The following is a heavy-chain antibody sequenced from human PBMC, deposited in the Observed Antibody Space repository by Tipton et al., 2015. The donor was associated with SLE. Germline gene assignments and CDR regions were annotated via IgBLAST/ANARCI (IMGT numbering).Heavy chain of an antibody. CDR3: ARHNRCCGSGRSTVPGALDT. V-gene: IGHV4-39*07. Sequence: QLVQSGAEVKPSETLSLTCTDSGDSISSSSYYWGWIRQPPGKGLEWIGSMYYRGNTYYNPSLRSRVTMSIDTSKNQFSLKLSSVTAADTAIYYCARHNRCCGSGRSTVPGALDTWGQGTMVTVSA. D-gene: IGHD3-10*01. CDR1: GDSISSSSYY. CDR2: MYYRGNT. J-gene: IGHJ3*02.